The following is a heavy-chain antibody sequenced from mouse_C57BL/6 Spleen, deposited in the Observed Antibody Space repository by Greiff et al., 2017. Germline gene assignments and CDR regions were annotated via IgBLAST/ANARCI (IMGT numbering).Heavy chain of an antibody. CDR3: AREITTVVANFDY. V-gene: IGHV1-81*01. CDR1: GYTFTSYG. J-gene: IGHJ2*01. Sequence: QVQLQQSGAELARPGASVKLSCKASGYTFTSYGISWVKQRTGQGLEWIGEIYPRSGNTYYNEKFKGKATLTADKSSSTGYMELRCLPSEDSAVYFCAREITTVVANFDYWGQGTTLTVSS. CDR2: IYPRSGNT. D-gene: IGHD1-1*01.